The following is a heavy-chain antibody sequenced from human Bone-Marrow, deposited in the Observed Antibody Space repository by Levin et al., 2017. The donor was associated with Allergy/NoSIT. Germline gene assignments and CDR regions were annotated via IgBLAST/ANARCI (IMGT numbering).Heavy chain of an antibody. J-gene: IGHJ6*02. Sequence: GESLKISCAASGFTFSSHAMHWVRQAPGKGLEWVAVISYNGNNDYYAGSLKGRFTISRDNSKNTLYLQTNSLRVEDTAVYYCARDIIGTDHYGMDVWGQGTTVTVS. CDR2: ISYNGNND. CDR1: GFTFSSHA. CDR3: ARDIIGTDHYGMDV. V-gene: IGHV3-30-3*01. D-gene: IGHD1-20*01.